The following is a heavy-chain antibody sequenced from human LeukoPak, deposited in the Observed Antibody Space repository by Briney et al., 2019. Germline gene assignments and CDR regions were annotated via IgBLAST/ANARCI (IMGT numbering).Heavy chain of an antibody. CDR1: GFTFSSYG. CDR2: ISYDGSNK. J-gene: IGHJ6*02. CDR3: ARNGGYCSGGNCPYYYYGMDV. Sequence: SGRSLRLSCAASGFTFSSYGMHWVRQAPGKGLEWVAVISYDGSNKYYADSVKGRFTISRDNSKNTLYLQMNSLRAEDTAVYYCARNGGYCSGGNCPYYYYGMDVWGQGTTVTVSS. V-gene: IGHV3-30*03. D-gene: IGHD2-15*01.